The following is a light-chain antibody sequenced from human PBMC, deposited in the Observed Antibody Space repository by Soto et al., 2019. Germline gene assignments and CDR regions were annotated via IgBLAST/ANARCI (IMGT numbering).Light chain of an antibody. CDR3: QQYYSTPLT. CDR2: WAS. Sequence: DILMTQSPDSLAVSLGERATINCKSSQSVLYSSNNKNYLAWYQQKPGQPPKLLIYWASTRESGVPARFSGSGSGTDFTLTISSLQAEDVAVYYCQQYYSTPLTFGGGTKVEIK. V-gene: IGKV4-1*01. CDR1: QSVLYSSNNKNY. J-gene: IGKJ4*01.